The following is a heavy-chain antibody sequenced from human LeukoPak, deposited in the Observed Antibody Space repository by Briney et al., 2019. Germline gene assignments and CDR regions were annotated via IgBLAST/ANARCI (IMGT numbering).Heavy chain of an antibody. CDR3: ACIAAAGYYFDY. CDR2: IYPTDSDT. CDR1: GYSFSTYW. D-gene: IGHD6-13*01. J-gene: IGHJ4*02. Sequence: GESLKISCKGSGYSFSTYWIGWVRQMPGKGLEWMGIIYPTDSDTRYSPSFQGQVIISADKSISTAYLQWSSLKASDTAMYYCACIAAAGYYFDYWGQGTLVTVSS. V-gene: IGHV5-51*01.